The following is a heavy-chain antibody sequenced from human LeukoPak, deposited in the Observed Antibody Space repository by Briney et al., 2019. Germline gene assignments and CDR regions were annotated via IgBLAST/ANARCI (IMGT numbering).Heavy chain of an antibody. Sequence: SGGSLRLSCAASGFTFSDYGMHWVRQAPGKGLEWVAIISYDGENKYFAGSVKGRFTISRDNSKNTLSLQMNSLRTEDTAVYYCAEDQLRGSMIEYYFDYWGQGTLVTVSS. D-gene: IGHD3-22*01. V-gene: IGHV3-30*18. CDR3: AEDQLRGSMIEYYFDY. J-gene: IGHJ4*02. CDR1: GFTFSDYG. CDR2: ISYDGENK.